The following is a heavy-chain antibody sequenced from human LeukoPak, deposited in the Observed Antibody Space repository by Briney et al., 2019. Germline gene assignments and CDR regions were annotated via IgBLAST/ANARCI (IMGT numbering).Heavy chain of an antibody. Sequence: SETLSLTCAVYGGSFSGYYWSWIRQPPGKGLEWIGEINHSGSTNYNPSLKSRVTISVDTSRNQFSLKLSSVTAADTAVYYCAREFSGYDFDYWGQGTLVTVSS. D-gene: IGHD5-12*01. J-gene: IGHJ4*02. V-gene: IGHV4-34*01. CDR2: INHSGST. CDR3: AREFSGYDFDY. CDR1: GGSFSGYY.